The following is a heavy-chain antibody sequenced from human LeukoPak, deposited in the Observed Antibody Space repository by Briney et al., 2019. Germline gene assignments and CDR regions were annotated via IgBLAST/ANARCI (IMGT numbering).Heavy chain of an antibody. CDR1: GGSFSGYY. CDR2: INHSGST. Sequence: PSETLSLTCAVYGGSFSGYYWSWIRQPPGKGLEWIGEINHSGSTNYNPSLKSRVTISVDTSKNQFSLKLSSVTAADTAVYYCARGYCSSTSCYYYYYYYYMDVWGKGTTVTVSS. CDR3: ARGYCSSTSCYYYYYYYYMDV. D-gene: IGHD2-2*01. V-gene: IGHV4-34*01. J-gene: IGHJ6*03.